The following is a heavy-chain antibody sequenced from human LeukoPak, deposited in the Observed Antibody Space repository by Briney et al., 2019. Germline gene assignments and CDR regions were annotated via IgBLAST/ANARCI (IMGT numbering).Heavy chain of an antibody. CDR2: IWYDGSNK. J-gene: IGHJ6*02. V-gene: IGHV3-33*01. CDR3: AREPVLISSPFYYGMDV. Sequence: GGSLRLSCAASGFTFSSYGMHWVRQAPGKGLEWVAVIWYDGSNKYYADSVKGRFTISRDNSKNTLYLQMSSLRAEDTAVYYCAREPVLISSPFYYGMDVWGQGTTVTVSS. D-gene: IGHD1-14*01. CDR1: GFTFSSYG.